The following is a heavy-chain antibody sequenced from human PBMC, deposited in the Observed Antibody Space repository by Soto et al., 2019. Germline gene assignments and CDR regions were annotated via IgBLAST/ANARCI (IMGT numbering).Heavy chain of an antibody. Sequence: PSETLSLTCAVSGGSISSGGYSWSWIRQPPGKGLEWIGYIYHSGSTYYNPSLKSRVTISVDTSKNQFSLKLSSVTAADTAVYYCARDVKRSIYDFWSGYLDYWGQGTLVTVSS. CDR1: GGSISSGGYS. CDR2: IYHSGST. CDR3: ARDVKRSIYDFWSGYLDY. J-gene: IGHJ4*02. D-gene: IGHD3-3*01. V-gene: IGHV4-30-2*05.